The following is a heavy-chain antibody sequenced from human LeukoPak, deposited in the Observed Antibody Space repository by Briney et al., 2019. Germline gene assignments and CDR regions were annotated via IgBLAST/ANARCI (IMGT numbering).Heavy chain of an antibody. V-gene: IGHV4-34*01. J-gene: IGHJ4*02. CDR2: INHSGST. CDR1: GGSSRGYY. Sequence: RSGTLSLTCAAYGGSSRGYYCSWIRQPPAKGLEWSGEINHSGSTNYNPTLKSRVTISVDTSKNQFSLKLSAVTAAHTAVYYCARGQGVDRIAVAGTGYWGQGTLVTVSS. D-gene: IGHD6-19*01. CDR3: ARGQGVDRIAVAGTGY.